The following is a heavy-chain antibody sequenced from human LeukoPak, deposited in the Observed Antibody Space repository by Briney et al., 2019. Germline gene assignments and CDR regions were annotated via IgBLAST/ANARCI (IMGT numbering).Heavy chain of an antibody. V-gene: IGHV3-21*01. D-gene: IGHD2-2*01. Sequence: GGSLRLSCAASGFTFSSYSMNWVRQAPGKGLEWVSSISSSSSYIYYADSVKGRFTISRDNAKNSLYLQMNSLRAEDTAVYYCARDEVKCSRTSCYSRVDYWGQGAQVTVSS. CDR2: ISSSSSYI. J-gene: IGHJ4*02. CDR3: ARDEVKCSRTSCYSRVDY. CDR1: GFTFSSYS.